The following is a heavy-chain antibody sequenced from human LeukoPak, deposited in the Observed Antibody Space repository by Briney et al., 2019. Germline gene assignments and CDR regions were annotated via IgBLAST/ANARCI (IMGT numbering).Heavy chain of an antibody. CDR2: FIPIFGTA. Sequence: GAPVKVSCKASGGTFSSYSIIWVRQAPGQGLEWMGGFIPIFGTANYAQKFQGRVTITTDESTSTAYMELNSLRSEDTAVYYCARGLAGLPHNNWFDPWGQGTLVTVSS. V-gene: IGHV1-69*05. CDR3: ARGLAGLPHNNWFDP. D-gene: IGHD5-12*01. J-gene: IGHJ5*02. CDR1: GGTFSSYS.